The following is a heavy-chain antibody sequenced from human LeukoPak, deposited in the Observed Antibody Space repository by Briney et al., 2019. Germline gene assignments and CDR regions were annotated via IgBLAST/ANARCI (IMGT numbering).Heavy chain of an antibody. D-gene: IGHD6-19*01. J-gene: IGHJ4*02. CDR1: GFTFTTYS. Sequence: GGSLRLSCAASGFTFTTYSMNWVRQAPGKELEWVSSISSSGSYIYYADSMKGRFTISRDNAKNSLYLQMNSLRAEDTAVYYCARGYGSVIWGQGTLVTVSS. V-gene: IGHV3-21*01. CDR2: ISSSGSYI. CDR3: ARGYGSVI.